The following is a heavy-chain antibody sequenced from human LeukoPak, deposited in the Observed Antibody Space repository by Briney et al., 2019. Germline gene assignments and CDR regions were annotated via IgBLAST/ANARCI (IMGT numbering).Heavy chain of an antibody. CDR2: IKSKTAGGTI. Sequence: PGGSLRLSCAASGFTFSNAWMTWVRQAPGKGLEWVGRIKSKTAGGTIDYAAPVKGRFTISRDDSKNTLYLQMNSLKTEDTAVYYCTTLYPNDFWSGTNWFDPWGQGTLVTVSS. CDR3: TTLYPNDFWSGTNWFDP. CDR1: GFTFSNAW. J-gene: IGHJ5*02. D-gene: IGHD3-3*01. V-gene: IGHV3-15*01.